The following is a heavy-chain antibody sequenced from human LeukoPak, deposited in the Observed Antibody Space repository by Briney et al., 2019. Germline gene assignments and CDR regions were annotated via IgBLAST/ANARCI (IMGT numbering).Heavy chain of an antibody. D-gene: IGHD6-13*01. Sequence: PGGSLRLSCAASGFTFSNYWMHWVRQAPGKGLVWVSRINTDGISTRYADSVKGRFTISRDNSKNTLYLQMTNVRVEDTAVYYCARDPPGIAASVSGGWGQGTLVTVSS. V-gene: IGHV3-74*01. J-gene: IGHJ4*02. CDR2: INTDGIST. CDR1: GFTFSNYW. CDR3: ARDPPGIAASVSGG.